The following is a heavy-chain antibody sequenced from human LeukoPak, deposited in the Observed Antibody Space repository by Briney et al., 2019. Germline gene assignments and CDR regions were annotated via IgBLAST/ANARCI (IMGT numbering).Heavy chain of an antibody. V-gene: IGHV4-34*01. CDR2: INHSGST. Sequence: PSETLSLTCAVYGGSFSGYYWSWIRQPPGKGLEWIGEINHSGSTNYNPSLKSRVTISVDTSKNQFSLKLSSATAADTAVYYCASIAAGNDYWGQGTLVTVSS. J-gene: IGHJ4*02. CDR3: ASIAAGNDY. CDR1: GGSFSGYY. D-gene: IGHD6-13*01.